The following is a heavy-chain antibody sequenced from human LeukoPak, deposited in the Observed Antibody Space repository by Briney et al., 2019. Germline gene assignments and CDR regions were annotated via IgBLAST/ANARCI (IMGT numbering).Heavy chain of an antibody. CDR1: GFTFSSYA. Sequence: GGSLRLSCAASGFTFSSYAMHWVRQAPGKGLEWVANIKTDGSQIYYVDSVKGRFTISRDNAKNSLYLQMNSLRAEDRAVYYWARDLNWETYWGQGTLVSVSS. D-gene: IGHD7-27*01. V-gene: IGHV3-7*01. CDR3: ARDLNWETY. J-gene: IGHJ4*02. CDR2: IKTDGSQI.